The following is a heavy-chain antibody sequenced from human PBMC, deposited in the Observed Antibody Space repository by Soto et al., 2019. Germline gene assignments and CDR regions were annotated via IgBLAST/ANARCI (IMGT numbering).Heavy chain of an antibody. D-gene: IGHD6-19*01. V-gene: IGHV3-30*18. Sequence: QVQLVESGGGVVQPGRSLRLSCAASGFTFSSYGMHWVRQAPGKGLEWVAVISHDGSNKYFADSVKGRFTISRDNSQNTLDLQMNRLRAQDTAVYYCAKHLLAVACFLHGMDLWGQGTTGTVSS. CDR2: ISHDGSNK. CDR3: AKHLLAVACFLHGMDL. CDR1: GFTFSSYG. J-gene: IGHJ6*02.